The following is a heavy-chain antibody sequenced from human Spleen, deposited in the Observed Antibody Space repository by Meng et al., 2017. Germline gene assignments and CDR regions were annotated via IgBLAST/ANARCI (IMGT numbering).Heavy chain of an antibody. CDR1: GFTFTNYW. CDR2: IGPDGSVT. CDR3: ARGGGTMGY. Sequence: PLVESGGDLLPPGGSLRLSCASSGFTFTNYWIYVVRHAPGKGLVWVSRIGPDGSVTMYADFVKGRFTISRDNSKNTLYLQMNSLRAEDTAVYYCARGGGTMGYWGQGTLVTVSS. V-gene: IGHV3-74*03. D-gene: IGHD4/OR15-4a*01. J-gene: IGHJ4*02.